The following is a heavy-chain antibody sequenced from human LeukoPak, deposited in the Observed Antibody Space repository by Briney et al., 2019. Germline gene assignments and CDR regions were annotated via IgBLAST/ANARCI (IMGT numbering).Heavy chain of an antibody. Sequence: PGGSLRLSCAASGLTFSSYWMSWVRQAPGKGLEWVANIKQDGSEKYYVDSVKGRFTISRDNAKNSLSLQMNSLRAEDTAVYYCARVFRWNYRSGFDYWGQGTLVTVSS. V-gene: IGHV3-7*01. CDR3: ARVFRWNYRSGFDY. CDR2: IKQDGSEK. CDR1: GLTFSSYW. J-gene: IGHJ4*02. D-gene: IGHD1-7*01.